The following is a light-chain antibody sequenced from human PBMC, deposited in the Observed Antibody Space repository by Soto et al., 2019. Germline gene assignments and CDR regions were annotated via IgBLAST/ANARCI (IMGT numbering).Light chain of an antibody. CDR2: GAS. V-gene: IGKV3-20*01. J-gene: IGKJ1*01. CDR1: QSVSSSY. Sequence: EIVLTQSPGTLSLSPGERATLXXRASQSVSSSYLAWYQQKPGQAPXVRIYGASSRATGIPDRFSGSGSGTDFTLTISRLEPEDFAVYYCQQYGSSGTFGQGTKVDIK. CDR3: QQYGSSGT.